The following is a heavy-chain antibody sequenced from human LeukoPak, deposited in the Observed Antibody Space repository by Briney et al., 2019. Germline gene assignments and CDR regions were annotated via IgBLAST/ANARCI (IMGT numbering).Heavy chain of an antibody. CDR1: GFTFSSHA. V-gene: IGHV3-23*01. D-gene: IGHD3-3*01. CDR3: AKSTPYYDFWSGYGENSYYFDY. J-gene: IGHJ4*02. CDR2: ISTSGGST. Sequence: GGSLRLSCAASGFTFSSHAMSWVRQAPGKGLEWVSAISTSGGSTYYADSVKGRFTISRDNSKNTLYLQMNSLRAEDTAVYYCAKSTPYYDFWSGYGENSYYFDYWGQGTLVTVSS.